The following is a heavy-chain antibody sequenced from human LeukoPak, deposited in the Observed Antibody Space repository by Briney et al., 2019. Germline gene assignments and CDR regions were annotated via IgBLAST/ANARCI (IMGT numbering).Heavy chain of an antibody. Sequence: GGSLRLSCAAAGFTFSSYGMHWVRQAPGKGLEWVAFIRLDGSNKYYADSVKGRFTISRDNSKNTLYLQMNSLRAEDTAVYYCARDPRWDGSGCLDYWSQGTLVTVSS. J-gene: IGHJ4*02. D-gene: IGHD6-19*01. CDR1: GFTFSSYG. CDR2: IRLDGSNK. V-gene: IGHV3-30*02. CDR3: ARDPRWDGSGCLDY.